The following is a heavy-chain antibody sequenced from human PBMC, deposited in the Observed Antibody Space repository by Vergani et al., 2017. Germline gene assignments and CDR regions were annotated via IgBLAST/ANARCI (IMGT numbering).Heavy chain of an antibody. Sequence: QVQLRESGPGLVKPSQTLSLTCAVSGGSISSGGYYWSWIRQHPGKGLEWIGYIYYSGTTYYNPSLESRLTISLDTSENHLSLKLTSVTAADTAVYYCARQKDYYMDVWGKGATVTVS. J-gene: IGHJ6*03. V-gene: IGHV4-31*11. CDR3: ARQKDYYMDV. CDR1: GGSISSGGYY. CDR2: IYYSGTT.